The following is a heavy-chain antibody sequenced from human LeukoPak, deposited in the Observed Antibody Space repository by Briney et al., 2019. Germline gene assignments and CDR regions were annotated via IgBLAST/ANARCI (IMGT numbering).Heavy chain of an antibody. J-gene: IGHJ5*02. D-gene: IGHD6-13*01. CDR1: GFTFNNDA. Sequence: GGSLRLSCAVSGFTFNNDAMSWVRQAPGGRVEGVLGISGRGGSTYYADSVKGRFTISRDNSKNTLYLQMNSLRAEDTAVYYCAKSSRAAAVNWFDPWGQGTLVTVSS. CDR2: ISGRGGST. CDR3: AKSSRAAAVNWFDP. V-gene: IGHV3-23*01.